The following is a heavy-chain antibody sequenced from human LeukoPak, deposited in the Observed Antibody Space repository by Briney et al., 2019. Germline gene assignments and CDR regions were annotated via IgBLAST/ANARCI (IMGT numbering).Heavy chain of an antibody. Sequence: SETLSLTCTVSGGSISTNAYYWGWIRQSPGKGLQWVGSVYYSGITYYNPSLKSRVTISVDTSKNQFSLKLSSVTAADTAVYYCARDPRDSSSWYGNWFDPWGQGTLVTVSS. CDR1: GGSISTNAYY. J-gene: IGHJ5*02. CDR3: ARDPRDSSSWYGNWFDP. D-gene: IGHD6-13*01. V-gene: IGHV4-39*07. CDR2: VYYSGIT.